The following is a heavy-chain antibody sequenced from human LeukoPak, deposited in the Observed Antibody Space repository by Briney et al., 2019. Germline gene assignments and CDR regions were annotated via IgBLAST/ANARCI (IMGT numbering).Heavy chain of an antibody. D-gene: IGHD2-15*01. CDR2: IYYSGST. J-gene: IGHJ5*02. Sequence: PSETLSLTCTVSGGSISSSSYYWGWIRQPPGKGLEWIGSIYYSGSTYYNPSLKSRVTISVDTSKNQFSLKLSSVTAADTAVYYCASSYCSGGSCYRHFDWFDPWGQGTLVTVSS. CDR1: GGSISSSSYY. CDR3: ASSYCSGGSCYRHFDWFDP. V-gene: IGHV4-39*07.